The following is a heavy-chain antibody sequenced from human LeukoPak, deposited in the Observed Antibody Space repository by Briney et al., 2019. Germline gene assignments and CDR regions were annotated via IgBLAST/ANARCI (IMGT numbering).Heavy chain of an antibody. Sequence: PSETLSLTCAVYEGSFNTFYWSWIRQPPGKGLEWIGQINRYGSANYNPSLKSRVAISLDTSKNQFSLKVTSVTAAGTAVYYCARDSPYSPHDSWGQGTLVTVSS. J-gene: IGHJ4*02. CDR2: INRYGSA. CDR3: ARDSPYSPHDS. CDR1: EGSFNTFY. V-gene: IGHV4-34*01. D-gene: IGHD4-11*01.